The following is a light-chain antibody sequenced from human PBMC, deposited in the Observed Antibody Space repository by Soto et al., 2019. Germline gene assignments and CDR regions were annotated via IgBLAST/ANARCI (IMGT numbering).Light chain of an antibody. CDR1: SSDVGGYNY. V-gene: IGLV2-14*01. Sequence: QSALTQPASVSGSPGQSITISCTGTSSDVGGYNYVSWYQQHPGKAPKLMIYDVSNRPSGVSNRFSGSKSGNTATLTISGLQAEDDANYYCSSYTSSSTGVFGTATKLTVL. CDR3: SSYTSSSTGV. J-gene: IGLJ1*01. CDR2: DVS.